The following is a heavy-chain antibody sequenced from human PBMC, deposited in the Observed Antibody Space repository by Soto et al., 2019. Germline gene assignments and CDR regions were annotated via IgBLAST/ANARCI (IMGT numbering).Heavy chain of an antibody. V-gene: IGHV1-2*02. CDR3: ARVIDSYYYYYGMDV. CDR1: GYTFTGYY. Sequence: QVQLVQSGAEAKKPGASVKVSCKASGYTFTGYYMHWVRQAPGQGLEWMGWINPNSGGTNYAQKFQGRVTMTRDTSISTAYMELSRLRSDDTAVYYCARVIDSYYYYYGMDVWGQGTTVTVSS. CDR2: INPNSGGT. D-gene: IGHD3-22*01. J-gene: IGHJ6*02.